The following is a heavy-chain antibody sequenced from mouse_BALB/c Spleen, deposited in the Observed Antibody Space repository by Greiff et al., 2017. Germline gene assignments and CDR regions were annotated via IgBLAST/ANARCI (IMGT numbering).Heavy chain of an antibody. Sequence: EVHLVESGGGLVKPGGSLKLSCAASGFTFSSYAMSWVRQTPEKRLEWVASISSGGSTYYPDSVKGRFTISRDNARNILYLQMSSLRSEDTAMYYCARGHMITTPMDYWGQGTSVTVSS. CDR1: GFTFSSYA. CDR2: ISSGGST. V-gene: IGHV5-6-5*01. J-gene: IGHJ4*01. D-gene: IGHD2-4*01. CDR3: ARGHMITTPMDY.